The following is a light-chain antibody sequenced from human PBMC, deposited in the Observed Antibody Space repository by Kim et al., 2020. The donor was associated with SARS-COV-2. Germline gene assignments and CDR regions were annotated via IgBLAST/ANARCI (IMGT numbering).Light chain of an antibody. CDR1: RLRMYY. CDR2: GKH. V-gene: IGLV3-19*01. J-gene: IGLJ1*01. Sequence: GPPVTVTRPGARLRMYYASWYPQKPVQAPVVVIFGKHTRPSGIPERFSGSSSGNTASLTIPGAQAEDAADYYCNSRDSSGNHLLYVFGTGTKVTVL. CDR3: NSRDSSGNHLLYV.